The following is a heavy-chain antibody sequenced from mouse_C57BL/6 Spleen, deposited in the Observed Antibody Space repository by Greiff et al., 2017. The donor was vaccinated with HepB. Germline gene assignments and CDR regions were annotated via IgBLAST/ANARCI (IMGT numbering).Heavy chain of an antibody. V-gene: IGHV3-6*01. J-gene: IGHJ4*01. D-gene: IGHD2-4*01. CDR2: ISYDGSN. CDR3: ARVDYDGGAMDY. CDR1: GYSITSGYY. Sequence: ESGPGLVKPSQSLSLTCSVTGYSITSGYYWNWIRQFPGNKLEWMGYISYDGSNNYNPSLKNRISITRDTSKNQFFLKLNSVTTEDTATYYCARVDYDGGAMDYWGQGTSVTVSS.